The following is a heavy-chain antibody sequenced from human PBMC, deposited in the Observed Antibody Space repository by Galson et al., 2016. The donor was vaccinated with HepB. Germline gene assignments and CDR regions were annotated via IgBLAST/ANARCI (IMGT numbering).Heavy chain of an antibody. CDR1: GYTFINHG. CDR3: ARGYGSGSYYEGGWAFDY. V-gene: IGHV1-18*01. Sequence: SVKVSCKASGYTFINHGITWVRQAPGHGLEWMGWVTTYNHNTNYSQKLQGRVTMSTDTSTSTAYMELRSLRSDDTAVYYCARGYGSGSYYEGGWAFDYWGQGTLVTVSS. D-gene: IGHD3-10*01. J-gene: IGHJ4*02. CDR2: VTTYNHNT.